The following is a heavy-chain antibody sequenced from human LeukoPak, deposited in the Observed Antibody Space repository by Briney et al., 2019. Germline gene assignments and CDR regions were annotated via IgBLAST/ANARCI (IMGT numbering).Heavy chain of an antibody. J-gene: IGHJ4*02. CDR3: ARLGVRENSGPDY. D-gene: IGHD5-12*01. Sequence: SETLSLTCTVSGGSISSGGYYWSWIRQHPGKGLEWIGYIYYSGSTYYNPSLQSRITISVDTSKNDFSLNLTSVTAADTAVYYCARLGVRENSGPDYWGQGTLVTVSS. V-gene: IGHV4-31*03. CDR1: GGSISSGGYY. CDR2: IYYSGST.